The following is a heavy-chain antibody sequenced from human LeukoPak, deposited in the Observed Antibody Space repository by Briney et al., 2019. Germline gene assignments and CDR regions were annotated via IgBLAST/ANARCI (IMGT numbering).Heavy chain of an antibody. CDR2: INPERWGT. J-gene: IGHJ5*02. CDR1: RYTLTGYY. Sequence: AAVTVSCMPSRYTLTGYYMHWVRPAPRQGLAGMGWINPERWGTTYVQKFLGRVTMTRDTTISTAFMELSRVRSDATAVYYCARALPLWFGQNGADNWFDPWGQGTLVTVSS. V-gene: IGHV1-2*02. CDR3: ARALPLWFGQNGADNWFDP. D-gene: IGHD3-10*01.